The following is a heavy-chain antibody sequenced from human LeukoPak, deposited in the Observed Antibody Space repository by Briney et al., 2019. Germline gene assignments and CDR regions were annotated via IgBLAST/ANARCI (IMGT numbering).Heavy chain of an antibody. D-gene: IGHD5-18*01. CDR1: GGSISSGSYY. CDR3: ARESGYTYGRDY. V-gene: IGHV4-61*02. Sequence: SQTLSLTCTVSGGSISSGSYYWSWIRQPAGKGLEWIGRIYTSGSTNYNPSLKSRVTILIDTSKKQFSLKLSSVTAADTAVYYCARESGYTYGRDYWGQGTLVTVSS. J-gene: IGHJ4*02. CDR2: IYTSGST.